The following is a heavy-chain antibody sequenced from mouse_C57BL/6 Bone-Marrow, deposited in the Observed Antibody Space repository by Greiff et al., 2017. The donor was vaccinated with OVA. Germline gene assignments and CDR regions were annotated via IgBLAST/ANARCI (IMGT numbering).Heavy chain of an antibody. CDR2: INPSTGGT. D-gene: IGHD3-3*01. CDR1: GYSFTGYY. Sequence: EVQLQQSGPELVKPGASVKISCKASGYSFTGYYMNWVKQSPEKSLEWIGEINPSTGGTTYNQKFKAKATLTVDKSSSTAYMQLKSLTSEDSAVYDCARGGVGYWYCDVWGTGTTVTVSS. CDR3: ARGGVGYWYCDV. J-gene: IGHJ1*03. V-gene: IGHV1-42*01.